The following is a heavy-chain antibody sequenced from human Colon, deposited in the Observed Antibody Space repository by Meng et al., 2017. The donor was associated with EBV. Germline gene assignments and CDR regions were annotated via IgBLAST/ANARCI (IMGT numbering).Heavy chain of an antibody. D-gene: IGHD7-27*01. CDR1: GDSVTNGGYS. V-gene: IGHV4-30-2*01. J-gene: IGHJ4*02. CDR3: ARDTSTWGNKGLDH. CDR2: IYHSGST. Sequence: LPWLVSGSWKPAQTLSLTCVVSGDSVTNGGYSWSWIRQPPGKGLEWIGYIYHSGSTKYNPSLKSRVTISVDTSKNQFSLKLSSVTAADTAVYYCARDTSTWGNKGLDHWGQGILVTVSS.